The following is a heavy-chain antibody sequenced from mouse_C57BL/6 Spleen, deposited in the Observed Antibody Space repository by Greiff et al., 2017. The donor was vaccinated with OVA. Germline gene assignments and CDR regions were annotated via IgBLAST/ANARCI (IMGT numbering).Heavy chain of an antibody. J-gene: IGHJ1*03. CDR3: AGQRTIYYDYDGYFDV. V-gene: IGHV5-17*01. Sequence: YADTVKGRITIPRDNAKNTLFLQMTSLRSEDTAMYYCAGQRTIYYDYDGYFDVWGTGTTVTVSS. D-gene: IGHD2-4*01.